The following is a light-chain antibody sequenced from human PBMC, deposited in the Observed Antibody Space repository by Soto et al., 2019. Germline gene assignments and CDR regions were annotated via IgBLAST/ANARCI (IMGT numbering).Light chain of an antibody. CDR3: QHYDTSPQT. V-gene: IGKV3-20*01. J-gene: IGKJ2*01. CDR2: DAS. CDR1: QSVTSRY. Sequence: EIVLTQSPGTLSLSPGERATISCRASQSVTSRYIACYQHKPGQAPRLLIFDASARATGIPDRFSGSGSGTHFTLTISRLEPEDFAAYYCQHYDTSPQTFGQGTNLEIK.